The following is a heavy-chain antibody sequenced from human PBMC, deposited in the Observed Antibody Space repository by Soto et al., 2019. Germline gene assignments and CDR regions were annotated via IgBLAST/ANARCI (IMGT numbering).Heavy chain of an antibody. CDR2: IYHSGST. CDR3: ARVDFSGGGFDY. D-gene: IGHD3-16*01. J-gene: IGHJ4*02. CDR1: GGSISSSNW. V-gene: IGHV4-4*02. Sequence: SETLSLTCAVSGGSISSSNWWSWVRQPPGKGLEWIGEIYHSGSTNYNPSRKSRVTISVDKSKSQFSLKLSSVTAADTAVYYCARVDFSGGGFDYWGQGTLVTVS.